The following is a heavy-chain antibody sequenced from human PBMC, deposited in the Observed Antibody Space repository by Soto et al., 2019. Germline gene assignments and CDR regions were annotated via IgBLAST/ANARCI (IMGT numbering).Heavy chain of an antibody. J-gene: IGHJ4*02. CDR3: AAYPLDIVVVQAATRNDY. CDR1: GFTFSGSA. V-gene: IGHV3-73*01. CDR2: IRSKANSYAT. Sequence: EVQLVESGGGLVQPGGTLKLSCAASGFTFSGSAMHWVRQASGKGLEWVGRIRSKANSYATAYAASVKGRFTIPRDDSKNTAYLQMNSLKTEDTAVYYCAAYPLDIVVVQAATRNDYWGQGSLVTFSS. D-gene: IGHD2-2*03.